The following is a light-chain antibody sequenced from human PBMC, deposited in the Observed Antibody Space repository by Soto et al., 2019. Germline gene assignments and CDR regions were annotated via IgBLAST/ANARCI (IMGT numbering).Light chain of an antibody. CDR2: TAS. CDR3: QQYGTSPWT. Sequence: EIVLTQSPGTLSLSPGERATLSCRASQSVGSNYLAWYQQKPGQAPRLLIYTASGRAAGIPDRFSGSGSGTDVTLTISRVEPEDFAVYSCQQYGTSPWTFGQGTKVEIK. J-gene: IGKJ1*01. V-gene: IGKV3-20*01. CDR1: QSVGSNY.